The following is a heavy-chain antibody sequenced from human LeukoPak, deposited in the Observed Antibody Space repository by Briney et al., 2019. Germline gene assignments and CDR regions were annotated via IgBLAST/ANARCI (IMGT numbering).Heavy chain of an antibody. CDR2: ISYDGSNK. J-gene: IGHJ4*02. V-gene: IGHV3-30-3*01. D-gene: IGHD2-2*01. CDR3: AKDLAPAAY. CDR1: GFTFSSYA. Sequence: GGSLRLSCAASGFTFSSYAMHWVRQAPGKGLEWVAVISYDGSNKYYADSVKGRFTISRDNSKKTLFLQMNSIRAEDTAVYYCAKDLAPAAYWGQGTLVTVSS.